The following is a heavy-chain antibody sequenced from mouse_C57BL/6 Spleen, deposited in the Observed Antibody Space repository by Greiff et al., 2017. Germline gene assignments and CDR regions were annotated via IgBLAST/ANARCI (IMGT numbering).Heavy chain of an antibody. CDR3: ARYGSNYEDYYAMDY. CDR2: IRNKANGYTT. Sequence: DVHLVESGGGLVQPGGSLSLSCAASGFTFTDYYMSWVRQPPGKALEWLGFIRNKANGYTTEYSASVKGRFTISRDNSQSILYLQMNALRAEDSATYYCARYGSNYEDYYAMDYWGQGTSVTVSS. V-gene: IGHV7-3*01. D-gene: IGHD2-5*01. J-gene: IGHJ4*01. CDR1: GFTFTDYY.